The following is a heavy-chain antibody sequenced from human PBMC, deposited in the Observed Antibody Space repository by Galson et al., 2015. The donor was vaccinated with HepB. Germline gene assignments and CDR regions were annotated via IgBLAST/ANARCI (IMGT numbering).Heavy chain of an antibody. CDR1: GSIFSSYA. D-gene: IGHD3-10*01. Sequence: SLRLSCAASGSIFSSYAMTWVRQAPGKGLEWVSTISSLGDSTYYADCVKGRFTISRDNSNNALYLQMNSLRTEGTAVYYCAKSLYFGSGSLDNWGQGTLVTVSS. V-gene: IGHV3-23*01. CDR3: AKSLYFGSGSLDN. CDR2: ISSLGDST. J-gene: IGHJ4*02.